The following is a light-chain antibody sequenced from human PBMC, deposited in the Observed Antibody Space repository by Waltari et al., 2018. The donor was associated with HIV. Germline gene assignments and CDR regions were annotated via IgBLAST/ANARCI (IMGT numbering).Light chain of an antibody. CDR1: SSDVGNYNL. V-gene: IGLV2-23*01. Sequence: QSALTQPASVSGSPGQSISISCTGTSSDVGNYNLVSWYQQHPGKVPKLITYEDTKRPLWASNRFAGSKSGNTASLTISGLQPEDEAEYYCCSFTGSTVVFGGGTRLTVL. J-gene: IGLJ2*01. CDR2: EDT. CDR3: CSFTGSTVV.